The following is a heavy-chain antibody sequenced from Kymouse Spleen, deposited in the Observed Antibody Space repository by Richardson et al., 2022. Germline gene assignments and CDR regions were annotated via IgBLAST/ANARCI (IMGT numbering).Heavy chain of an antibody. D-gene: IGHD3-9*01. J-gene: IGHJ4*02. CDR3: ASGYYDILTGYYHFDY. Sequence: QVQLQESGPGLVKPSQTLSLTCTVSGGSISSGGYYWSWIRQHPGKGLEWIGYIYYSGSTYYNPSLKSRVTISVDTSKNQFSLKLSSVTAADTAVYYCASGYYDILTGYYHFDYWGQGTLVTVSS. CDR2: IYYSGST. CDR1: GGSISSGGYY. V-gene: IGHV4-31*03.